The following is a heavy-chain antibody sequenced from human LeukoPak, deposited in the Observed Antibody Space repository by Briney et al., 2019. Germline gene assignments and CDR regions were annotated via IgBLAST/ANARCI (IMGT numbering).Heavy chain of an antibody. J-gene: IGHJ4*02. V-gene: IGHV4-4*07. D-gene: IGHD3-3*01. Sequence: SETLSVPCTVSGGSVSSYYWRWIRQPAGKAPEWIGRIYSSGIINYNPSLKSRVTMSLDNSKNQLSLKLSYVAAADTAVYYCARDTGKSGYPDYWGQGTLVAVSS. CDR1: GGSVSSYY. CDR2: IYSSGII. CDR3: ARDTGKSGYPDY.